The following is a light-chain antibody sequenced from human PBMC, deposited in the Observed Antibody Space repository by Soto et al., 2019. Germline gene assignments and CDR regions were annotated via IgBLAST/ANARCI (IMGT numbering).Light chain of an antibody. Sequence: DIQITHPPSGLCVSVLDRVILTLLASQIISIYLNCYQLKPGKAPNLLMYGASYLKSGVPTMFSGSGSGTDFTLTISSLQPEDFAIYYCQQTYTTPEINCGKGQRRAIK. J-gene: IGKJ5*01. CDR2: GAS. CDR1: QIISIY. CDR3: QQTYTTPEIN. V-gene: IGKV1-39*01.